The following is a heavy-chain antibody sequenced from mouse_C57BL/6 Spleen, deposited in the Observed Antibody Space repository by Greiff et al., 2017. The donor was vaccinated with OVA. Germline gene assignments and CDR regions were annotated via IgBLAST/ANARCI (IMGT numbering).Heavy chain of an antibody. V-gene: IGHV2-2*01. Sequence: VQLVESGPGLVQPSQRLSITCTVSGFSFTSYGVHWVRQSPGKGLEWLGVIWSGGSTDYNAAFISRLSISKDNSKSQVFFKMNSLQAYDTAIYYCARNYLGLDYWGQGTTLTVSS. J-gene: IGHJ2*01. CDR3: ARNYLGLDY. D-gene: IGHD4-1*01. CDR1: GFSFTSYG. CDR2: IWSGGST.